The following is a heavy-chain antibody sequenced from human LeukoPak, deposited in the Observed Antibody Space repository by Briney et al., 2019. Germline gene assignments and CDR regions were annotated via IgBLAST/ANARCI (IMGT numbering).Heavy chain of an antibody. J-gene: IGHJ6*03. CDR1: GGSIRCYY. Sequence: SETLSLTCNVSGGSIRCYYWSWIRQPPGQGLEWIGYIYSSGSTNYHPSLNSRITMSVDTTNKQFSLKVSSVTAADTAVYYCARVFDSGSQAYFYYMDVWGKGTTVTIFS. D-gene: IGHD3-10*01. CDR2: IYSSGST. CDR3: ARVFDSGSQAYFYYMDV. V-gene: IGHV4-59*01.